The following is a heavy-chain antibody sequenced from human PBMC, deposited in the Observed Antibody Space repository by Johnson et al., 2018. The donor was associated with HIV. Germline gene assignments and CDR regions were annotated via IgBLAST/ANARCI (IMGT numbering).Heavy chain of an antibody. CDR3: AKDSLRGSSWYGDGFDI. CDR1: GFTFSSYA. D-gene: IGHD6-13*01. CDR2: ISYDGSNK. Sequence: QVQLVESGGGVVQPGRSLRLSCAASGFTFSSYAMHWVRQAPGKGLEWVAVISYDGSNKYYADSVKGRFSISKDTVKNSLYLQMNSLRAEDTAVYYCAKDSLRGSSWYGDGFDIWGQGTMVTVSS. J-gene: IGHJ3*02. V-gene: IGHV3-30*04.